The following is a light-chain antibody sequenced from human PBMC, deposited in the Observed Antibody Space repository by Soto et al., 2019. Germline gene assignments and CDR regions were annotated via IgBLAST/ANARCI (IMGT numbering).Light chain of an antibody. CDR2: DAY. CDR1: QNVDTY. V-gene: IGKV3-11*01. J-gene: IGKJ4*01. Sequence: EIVLTQSPATLSLSPGESATLSCRASQNVDTYLAWYQQKPGQAPRLLIYDAYNRATGIPARFSGSGSRTDFTLTISNLEPEDFAVYYCQHRINWPLTFGGGTKVDIK. CDR3: QHRINWPLT.